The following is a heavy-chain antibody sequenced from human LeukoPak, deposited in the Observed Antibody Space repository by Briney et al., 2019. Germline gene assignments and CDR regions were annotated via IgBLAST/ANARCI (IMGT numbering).Heavy chain of an antibody. D-gene: IGHD4-23*01. CDR2: ISYDGSNN. CDR3: ARGDYGGDYFDY. CDR1: GFTFSYYT. J-gene: IGHJ4*02. V-gene: IGHV3-30-3*01. Sequence: GGSLRLSCAASGFTFSYYTMHWVRQAPGKGLEWVAVISYDGSNNYYADSLKGRFTISRDNSKNTLYLQMNSLRAEDTAVYYCARGDYGGDYFDYWGQGTLVTVSS.